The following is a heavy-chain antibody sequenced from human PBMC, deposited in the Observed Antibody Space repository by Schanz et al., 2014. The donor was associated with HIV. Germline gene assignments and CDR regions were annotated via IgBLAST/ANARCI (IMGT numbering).Heavy chain of an antibody. J-gene: IGHJ4*02. CDR2: INHGGSP. V-gene: IGHV4-34*01. CDR3: ARATTDPFQPTYYFDS. D-gene: IGHD1-1*01. CDR1: GGSLSGHY. Sequence: QVQLKQWGAGLLKPSETLSLTCAVYGGSLSGHYWSWIRQSPGKGLEWIGEINHGGSPNYNASLKSRVPISLDSPKRQFSRMLKSVTAADTAVYFCARATTDPFQPTYYFDSWGQGTLVTVSS.